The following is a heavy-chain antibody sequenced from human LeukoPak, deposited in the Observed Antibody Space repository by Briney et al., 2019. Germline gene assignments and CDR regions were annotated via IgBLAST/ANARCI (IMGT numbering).Heavy chain of an antibody. J-gene: IGHJ4*02. CDR2: FSSSGTAI. CDR3: ARSVVRGVIALDY. CDR1: GFTFSSYD. V-gene: IGHV3-48*03. Sequence: GGSLRLSCAASGFTFSSYDMNWVRQAPGKGLEWVSYFSSSGTAIYYADSVKGRFTTSRDSAKNSLYLQMNSLRDEDTAVYYCARSVVRGVIALDYWGQGTLVTVSS. D-gene: IGHD3-10*01.